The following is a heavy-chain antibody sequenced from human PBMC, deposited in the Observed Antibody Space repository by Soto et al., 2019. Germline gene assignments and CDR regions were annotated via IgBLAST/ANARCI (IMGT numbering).Heavy chain of an antibody. V-gene: IGHV4-28*03. Sequence: PSETLSLTCAVSGYSISSSNWWVWIRQPPGKGLEWIGYIYYSGSTYYNPSLKSRVTISVDRSKNQFSLKLSSVTAADTAVYYCARVPGPWGQGTLVTVSS. CDR1: GYSISSSNW. CDR3: ARVPGP. CDR2: IYYSGST. J-gene: IGHJ5*02.